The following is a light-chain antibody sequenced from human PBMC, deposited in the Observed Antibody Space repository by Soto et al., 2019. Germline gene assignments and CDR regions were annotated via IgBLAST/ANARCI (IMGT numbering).Light chain of an antibody. Sequence: ALTQPASVSGSPGQSITISCTGTSSDIGIYNFVSWYQQHPGKAPKLIIYEVRYRPSGVSDRFSGSKSDNTAFLSISGLQAEDEGDYYCSSYTSSSSYVFGTGTKVTVL. J-gene: IGLJ1*01. CDR3: SSYTSSSSYV. CDR1: SSDIGIYNF. V-gene: IGLV2-14*01. CDR2: EVR.